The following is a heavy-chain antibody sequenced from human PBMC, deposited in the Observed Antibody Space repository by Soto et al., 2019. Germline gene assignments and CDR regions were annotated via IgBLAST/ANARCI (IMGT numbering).Heavy chain of an antibody. CDR2: IIPIFGTA. V-gene: IGHV1-69*01. J-gene: IGHJ6*02. CDR1: GGTFRSYA. Sequence: QVQLVQSGAEVKKPGSSVKVSCKASGGTFRSYAISWVRQAPGQGLEWMGGIIPIFGTANYSQKFQGRVKITADDSTSADYMELSRLGAEETAVYYCARPQGTDGSGINPHYYYYGMDVWGQGTPVTVSS. CDR3: ARPQGTDGSGINPHYYYYGMDV. D-gene: IGHD3-10*01.